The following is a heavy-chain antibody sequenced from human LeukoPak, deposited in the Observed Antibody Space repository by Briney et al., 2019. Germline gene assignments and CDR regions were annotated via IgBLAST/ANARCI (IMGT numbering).Heavy chain of an antibody. V-gene: IGHV4-59*01. CDR2: IYYSGST. CDR1: DGSINTYD. CDR3: AGEHRGGYRFDY. D-gene: IGHD3-22*01. Sequence: SETLSLTCTVSDGSINTYDWSWIRQPPGKGPEWIGYIYYSGSTIYNPSLKSRVTISLDTSRNQFSLKLNSATAADTAVYYCAGEHRGGYRFDYWGQGTLVTVSS. J-gene: IGHJ4*02.